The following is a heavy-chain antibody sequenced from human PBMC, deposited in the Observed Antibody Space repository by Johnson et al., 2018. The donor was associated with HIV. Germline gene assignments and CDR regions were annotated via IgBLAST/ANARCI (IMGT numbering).Heavy chain of an antibody. CDR2: ISWNSGSI. D-gene: IGHD2-15*01. J-gene: IGHJ3*01. CDR3: AREGGGFKDIGGCDV. Sequence: VQLVESGGGVVQPGRSLKLSCAASGFTFDDYAMHWVRQAPGKGLEWVSGISWNSGSIGYADSVKGRFTISRDNAKNSLYLQMNSLRAEDTALYYCAREGGGFKDIGGCDVWGQGTMVTVSS. V-gene: IGHV3-9*01. CDR1: GFTFDDYA.